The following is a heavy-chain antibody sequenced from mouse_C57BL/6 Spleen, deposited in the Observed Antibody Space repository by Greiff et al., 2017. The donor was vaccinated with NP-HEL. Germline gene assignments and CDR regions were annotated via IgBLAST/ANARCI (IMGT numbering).Heavy chain of an antibody. D-gene: IGHD4-1*01. J-gene: IGHJ4*01. V-gene: IGHV1-62-2*01. CDR1: GYTFTEYT. CDR3: ARHEERSNWDVGAMDY. Sequence: QVHVKQSGAELVKPGASVKLSCKASGYTFTEYTIHWVKQRSGQGLEWIGWFYPGSGSIKYNEKFKDKATLTADKSSSTVYMELSRLTSEDSAVYFCARHEERSNWDVGAMDYWGQGTSVTVSS. CDR2: FYPGSGSI.